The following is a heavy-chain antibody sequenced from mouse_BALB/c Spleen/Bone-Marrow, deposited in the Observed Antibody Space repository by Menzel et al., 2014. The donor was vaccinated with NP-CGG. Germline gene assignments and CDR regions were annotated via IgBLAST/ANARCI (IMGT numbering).Heavy chain of an antibody. Sequence: EVQVAESGGGLVQPGGSLKLSCAASGFTFSTYGMSWVRQTPDKRLELVASINNNGGSTYYPDSVKGRFTISRDNAKNTLYLQMSSLKSEDTGMYYCARDHVVGYWGQGTLVTVSA. V-gene: IGHV5-6-3*01. CDR1: GFTFSTYG. CDR2: INNNGGST. J-gene: IGHJ3*01. CDR3: ARDHVVGY.